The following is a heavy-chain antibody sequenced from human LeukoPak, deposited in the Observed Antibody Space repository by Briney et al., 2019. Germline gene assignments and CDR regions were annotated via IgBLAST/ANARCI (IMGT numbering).Heavy chain of an antibody. CDR3: ARAPGISGWSSDY. V-gene: IGHV3-23*01. J-gene: IGHJ4*02. D-gene: IGHD6-19*01. Sequence: PGGSLRLSCAASGITFSSYGMSWVRQAPGKGLEWVSGISGTGENTYYADSVKGRFTISRDNSKNTLYLQMNSLRAEDTAVYYCARAPGISGWSSDYWGQGTLVTVSS. CDR1: GITFSSYG. CDR2: ISGTGENT.